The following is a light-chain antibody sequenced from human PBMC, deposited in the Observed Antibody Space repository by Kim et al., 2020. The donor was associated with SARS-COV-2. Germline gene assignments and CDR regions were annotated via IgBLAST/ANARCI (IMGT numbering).Light chain of an antibody. CDR1: SCNIGAGYD. V-gene: IGLV1-40*01. CDR2: GNS. CDR3: QSYDSSLSGSEV. J-gene: IGLJ3*02. Sequence: RVTSYCSGSSCNIGAGYDVHWYQQLPGTAPKLLIYGNSNRPSGVPDRFSGSKSGTSASLAITGLQAEDEADYYCQSYDSSLSGSEVFGGGTQLTVL.